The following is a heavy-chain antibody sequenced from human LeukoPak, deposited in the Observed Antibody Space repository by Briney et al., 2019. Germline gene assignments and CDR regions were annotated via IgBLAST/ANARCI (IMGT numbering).Heavy chain of an antibody. CDR3: ARLPGGDSSSVVAFDI. V-gene: IGHV1-2*02. Sequence: ASVKVSCKASGYTFTDYYMQWVRQAPGQGLEWMGWLNPNSGGTNYAQKFQGRVTMTRDTSISTAYMELSGLRSDDTAVYYCARLPGGDSSSVVAFDIWGLGTVVTVSS. CDR2: LNPNSGGT. J-gene: IGHJ3*02. D-gene: IGHD2-21*02. CDR1: GYTFTDYY.